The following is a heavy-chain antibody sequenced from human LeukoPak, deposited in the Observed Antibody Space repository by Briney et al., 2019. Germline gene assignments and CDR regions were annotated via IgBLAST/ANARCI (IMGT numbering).Heavy chain of an antibody. V-gene: IGHV4-59*01. CDR1: GGSISTYY. CDR2: IYYSGST. J-gene: IGHJ5*02. Sequence: SETLSLTCTVSGGSISTYYWSWIRQPPGKGLEWIGYIYYSGSTNYNPSLKSRVTISVDTSKNQLSLKLTSVTAADTAVYYCARGKAWFDPWGQGTLVTVSS. CDR3: ARGKAWFDP.